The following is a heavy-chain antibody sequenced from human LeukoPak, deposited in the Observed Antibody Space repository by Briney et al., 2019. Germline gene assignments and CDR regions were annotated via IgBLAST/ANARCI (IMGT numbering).Heavy chain of an antibody. Sequence: PGGSLRLSCAAAGFTFSNYAMTWVRQAPGKGLEWVSSISGSGGSTYYADSVKGRFTISRDNSKNTLYLQMNSLKTEDTAVYYCARVRYDSSAYYLDYWGQGTLVTVSS. CDR1: GFTFSNYA. J-gene: IGHJ4*02. D-gene: IGHD3-22*01. V-gene: IGHV3-23*01. CDR2: ISGSGGST. CDR3: ARVRYDSSAYYLDY.